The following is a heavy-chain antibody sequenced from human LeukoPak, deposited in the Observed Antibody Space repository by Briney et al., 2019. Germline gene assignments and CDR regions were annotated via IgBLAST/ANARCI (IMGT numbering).Heavy chain of an antibody. Sequence: SVKVSCKASGGTFSSYAISWVRQAPGQGLEWMGGIIPIFGTANYAQKFQGRVTITADESTSTAYMELSSLRSEDTAVYYWAREMGITIFGVVVYYFDYWGQGTLVTVSS. J-gene: IGHJ4*02. CDR1: GGTFSSYA. V-gene: IGHV1-69*13. CDR2: IIPIFGTA. D-gene: IGHD3-3*01. CDR3: AREMGITIFGVVVYYFDY.